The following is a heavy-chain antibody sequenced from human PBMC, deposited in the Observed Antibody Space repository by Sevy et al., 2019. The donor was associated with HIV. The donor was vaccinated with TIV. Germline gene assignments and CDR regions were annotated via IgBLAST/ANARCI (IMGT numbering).Heavy chain of an antibody. D-gene: IGHD5-18*01. J-gene: IGHJ6*02. Sequence: GGSLRLSCAASGFTFSSYSMNWVRQAPGKGLEWVSSISSSSSYIYYADSVKGRFTISRDNAKNSLYLQMNSLRAEDTAVYYCASMGIQLSYYYYGMDVWGQGTTVTVSS. CDR3: ASMGIQLSYYYYGMDV. V-gene: IGHV3-21*01. CDR2: ISSSSSYI. CDR1: GFTFSSYS.